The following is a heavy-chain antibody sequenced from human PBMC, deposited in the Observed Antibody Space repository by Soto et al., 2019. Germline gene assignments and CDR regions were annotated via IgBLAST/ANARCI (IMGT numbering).Heavy chain of an antibody. Sequence: SETLSLTCTVSGGSISSYYWSWIRQPPGKGLEWIGYIYYSGSTNYNPSLKSRVTISVDTSKNQFSLKLSSVTAADTAVYYCARSVIAAAGTVFWFDPWGQGTLVTVSS. D-gene: IGHD6-13*01. V-gene: IGHV4-59*08. J-gene: IGHJ5*02. CDR2: IYYSGST. CDR1: GGSISSYY. CDR3: ARSVIAAAGTVFWFDP.